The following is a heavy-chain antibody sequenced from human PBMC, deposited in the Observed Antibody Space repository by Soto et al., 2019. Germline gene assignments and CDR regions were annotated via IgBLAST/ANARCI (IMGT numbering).Heavy chain of an antibody. Sequence: EVQLLESGGGLVQPGGSLRLFCTASGFTFTAYAMSWVRQAPGKGPEWVSSINTAEGGTNYAESVKGRFTISRDNSKNTLYLQMDSLGAEDTAMYYCAKNYQFDSWGQGTLVIVSS. J-gene: IGHJ4*02. V-gene: IGHV3-23*01. D-gene: IGHD2-2*01. CDR1: GFTFTAYA. CDR2: INTAEGGT. CDR3: AKNYQFDS.